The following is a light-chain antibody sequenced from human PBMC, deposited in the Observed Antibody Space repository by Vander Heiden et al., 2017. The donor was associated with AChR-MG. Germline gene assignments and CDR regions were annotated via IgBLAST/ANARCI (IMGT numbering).Light chain of an antibody. V-gene: IGLV2-14*03. CDR2: DVS. CDR1: SRDVGGYDY. J-gene: IGLJ3*02. CDR3: SSYTSTSTLWV. Sequence: QSALTQPASVAGCPGQSITISCTGTSRDVGGYDYVSWYQQHPSKAPKLMIYDVSKRPSGVSNRFSGSKSGNTASLTISGLQAEDEADYFCSSYTSTSTLWVFGGGTKVTVL.